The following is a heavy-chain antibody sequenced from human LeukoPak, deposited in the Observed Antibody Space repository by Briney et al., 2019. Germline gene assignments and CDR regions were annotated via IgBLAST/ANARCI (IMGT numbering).Heavy chain of an antibody. V-gene: IGHV3-48*01. Sequence: GGSLRLSCAASGFTFSSYSMNWVRQAPGKGLEWVSYISSSSSTIYYADSVKGRFTISRDNAKNSLYLQMNSLRAEDTAVYYCARDGYSSSWGLFAWGQGTLVTVSS. CDR2: ISSSSSTI. CDR3: ARDGYSSSWGLFA. D-gene: IGHD6-13*01. J-gene: IGHJ5*02. CDR1: GFTFSSYS.